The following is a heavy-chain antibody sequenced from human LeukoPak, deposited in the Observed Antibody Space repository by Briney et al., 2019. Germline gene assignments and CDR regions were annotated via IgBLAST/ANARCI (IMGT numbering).Heavy chain of an antibody. CDR1: GGSISSYY. CDR3: ARHSIIGGMEYAFDI. D-gene: IGHD2-15*01. Sequence: SETLSLTCTVSGGSISSYYWSWIRQPPGKGLEWIGYIYYSGSTNYNPSLKSRVTISVDTSKNQFSLKLSSVTAADTAVYYCARHSIIGGMEYAFDIWGQGTMVTVSS. J-gene: IGHJ3*02. CDR2: IYYSGST. V-gene: IGHV4-59*08.